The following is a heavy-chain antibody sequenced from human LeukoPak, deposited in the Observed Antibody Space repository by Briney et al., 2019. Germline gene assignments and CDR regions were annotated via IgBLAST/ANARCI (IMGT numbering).Heavy chain of an antibody. V-gene: IGHV3-13*04. CDR2: IGTAGDT. CDR3: ARGGSDYGGNLYYFDY. D-gene: IGHD4-23*01. J-gene: IGHJ4*02. Sequence: GGSLRLSCAASGFTFSSYDMHWVRQATGKGLEWVSAIGTAGDTYYPGSVKGRFTISRENAKNSLYLQMTSLRAGDTAVYYCARGGSDYGGNLYYFDYWGQGTLVTVSS. CDR1: GFTFSSYD.